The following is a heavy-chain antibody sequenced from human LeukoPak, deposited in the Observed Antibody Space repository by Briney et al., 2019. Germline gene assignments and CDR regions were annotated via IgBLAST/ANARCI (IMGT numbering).Heavy chain of an antibody. CDR1: GFTFSSYE. J-gene: IGHJ4*02. Sequence: GGSLRLSCAASGFTFSSYEMNWVRQAPGEGLEWVSYIRRSGSTIYYADSVKGRFTISRDNANHLLYLQMTSLRAEDTAVYYSARNGDYFDHWGQGTLVPVSS. V-gene: IGHV3-48*03. D-gene: IGHD4-17*01. CDR3: ARNGDYFDH. CDR2: IRRSGSTI.